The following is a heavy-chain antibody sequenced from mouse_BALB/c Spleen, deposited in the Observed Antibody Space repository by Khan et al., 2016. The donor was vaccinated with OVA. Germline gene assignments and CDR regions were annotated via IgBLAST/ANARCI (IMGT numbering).Heavy chain of an antibody. CDR1: GFSLTNYG. CDR3: ARKPYYNYNGKGY. V-gene: IGHV2-6*02. D-gene: IGHD2-12*01. CDR2: MWSDCST. Sequence: QVQLQQSGPGLVAPSQSLSITCTISGFSLTNYGVHWVRQPPGKGLEWLVLMWSDCSTTYNSALKSRLTISKDNSKSQVFLKMNSLQTDDTAMYFCARKPYYNYNGKGYWGKGTSVTVSS. J-gene: IGHJ4*01.